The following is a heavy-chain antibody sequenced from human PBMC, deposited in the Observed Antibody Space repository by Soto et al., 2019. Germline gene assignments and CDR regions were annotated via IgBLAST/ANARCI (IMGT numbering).Heavy chain of an antibody. V-gene: IGHV1-18*01. CDR2: ISAYNGNT. J-gene: IGHJ5*02. Sequence: GASVKVSCKASGYTFTSYGISWVRQAPGQGLEWMGWISAYNGNTNYAQKLQGRVTMTTDTSTSTAYMELRSLRSDDTAVYYCARDQEGITMIVGGTWGQGTLVTVSS. D-gene: IGHD3-22*01. CDR1: GYTFTSYG. CDR3: ARDQEGITMIVGGT.